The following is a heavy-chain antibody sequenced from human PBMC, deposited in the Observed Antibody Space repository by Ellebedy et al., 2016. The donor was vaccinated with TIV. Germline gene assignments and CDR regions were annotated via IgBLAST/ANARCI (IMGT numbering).Heavy chain of an antibody. D-gene: IGHD1-14*01. Sequence: PGGSLRLSCAASGFTVSNNYMSWVRQVPGKGLEWVSVIYSGGSTYYADSVKGRLTISRDNSKNTLYLQMNSLRADDTGVYYCATSPSLGNWGQGTLVTVSS. CDR1: GFTVSNNY. CDR2: IYSGGST. J-gene: IGHJ4*02. CDR3: ATSPSLGN. V-gene: IGHV3-53*01.